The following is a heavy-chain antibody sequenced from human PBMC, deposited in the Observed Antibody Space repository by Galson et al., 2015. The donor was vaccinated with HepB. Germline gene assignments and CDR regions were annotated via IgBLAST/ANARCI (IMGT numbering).Heavy chain of an antibody. CDR1: GYTFTSYA. CDR2: INAGNGNT. J-gene: IGHJ6*02. Sequence: SVKVSCKASGYTFTSYAMHWVRQAPGQRLEWMGWINAGNGNTKYSQKFQGRVTITRGTSASTAYMELSSLRSEDTAVYYCARDLDPFMVHKTYYYYGMDVWGQGTTVTVSS. D-gene: IGHD1-1*01. CDR3: ARDLDPFMVHKTYYYYGMDV. V-gene: IGHV1-3*01.